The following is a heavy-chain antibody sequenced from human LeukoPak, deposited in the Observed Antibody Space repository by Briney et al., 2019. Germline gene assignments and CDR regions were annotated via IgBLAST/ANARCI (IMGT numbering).Heavy chain of an antibody. Sequence: PSETLSLTCAVYGGSFSGYYWSWIRRPPGKGLEWIGNIYYSGSTNYNPSLQSRVTMSVDTSKNQFSLRLSSVTAADTAVYYCARGYSATYGRFDYWGQGTLVTVSS. CDR2: IYYSGST. CDR1: GGSFSGYY. V-gene: IGHV4-59*01. J-gene: IGHJ4*02. D-gene: IGHD5-12*01. CDR3: ARGYSATYGRFDY.